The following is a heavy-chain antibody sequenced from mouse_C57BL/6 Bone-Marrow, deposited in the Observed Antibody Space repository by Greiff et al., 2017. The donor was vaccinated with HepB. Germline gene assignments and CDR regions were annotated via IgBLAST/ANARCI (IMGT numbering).Heavy chain of an antibody. CDR2: IHPNSGST. V-gene: IGHV1-64*01. CDR1: GYTFTSYW. J-gene: IGHJ2*01. D-gene: IGHD1-1*01. CDR3: AAIYYYGSSPFDY. Sequence: QVQLQQPGAELVKPGASVKLSCKASGYTFTSYWMHWVKQRPGQGLEWIGMIHPNSGSTNYNEKFKSKATLTVDKSSSTAYMQLSSLTSEDSAVYYCAAIYYYGSSPFDYWGQGTTLTVSS.